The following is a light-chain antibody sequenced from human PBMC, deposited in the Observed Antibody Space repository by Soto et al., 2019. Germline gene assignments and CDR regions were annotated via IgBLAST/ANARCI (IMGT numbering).Light chain of an antibody. J-gene: IGKJ1*01. V-gene: IGKV3-11*01. CDR2: DGS. Sequence: EIVMKKSPATLSVSPGERATLSCRASQSVSSFLNWYQQRPGQAPRPLIYDGSKRAAGVPDRISGDGSGTDFTLTISSLEPEDFAVYYCQQRSDWPWTFGQGTKVDIK. CDR1: QSVSSF. CDR3: QQRSDWPWT.